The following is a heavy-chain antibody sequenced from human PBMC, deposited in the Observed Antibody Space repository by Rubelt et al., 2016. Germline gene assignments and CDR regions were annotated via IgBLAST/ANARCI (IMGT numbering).Heavy chain of an antibody. CDR3: ARAPLYGSGTYGPYDY. CDR1: GGSISSDSF. CDR2: VHYNGAT. J-gene: IGHJ4*02. V-gene: IGHV4-39*07. Sequence: QLQLQQSGPGLVKSSETLSLACTVSGGSISSDSFWGWIRQPPDKGLEWVGCVHYNGATHYNPSLESRVAMSVDTSKNQFRLNLRSVSAADTAGYYCARAPLYGSGTYGPYDYWGQGTLVTVSS. D-gene: IGHD3-10*01.